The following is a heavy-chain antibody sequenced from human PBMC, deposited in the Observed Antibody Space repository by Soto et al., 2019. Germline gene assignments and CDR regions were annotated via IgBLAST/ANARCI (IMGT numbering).Heavy chain of an antibody. J-gene: IGHJ4*02. V-gene: IGHV2-5*02. CDR3: AHKGPEDWPLDY. Sequence: QITLKESGPTLVRPTQTLTLTCAFSGFSLSTSGVGVGWIRQPPGKALEWLAVIYWDDSKHYSPSLRSRLTITKDTSKNLVVLTTTNMDPMDTGTYYCAHKGPEDWPLDYWGQGTLVTVSS. CDR2: IYWDDSK. CDR1: GFSLSTSGVG. D-gene: IGHD3-9*01.